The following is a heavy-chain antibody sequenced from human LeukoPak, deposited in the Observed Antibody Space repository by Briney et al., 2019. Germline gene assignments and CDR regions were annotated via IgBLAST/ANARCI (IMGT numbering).Heavy chain of an antibody. D-gene: IGHD6-25*01. J-gene: IGHJ3*02. CDR1: GGSISSYY. CDR2: IYYSGST. Sequence: KSSETLSLTCTVSGGSISSYYWSWIRQPPGKGLEWIGYIYYSGSTNYNPSLKSRVTISVDTSKNQFPLKLSSVTAADTAVYYCARDLRRHPKGAFDIWGQGTMVTVSS. V-gene: IGHV4-59*01. CDR3: ARDLRRHPKGAFDI.